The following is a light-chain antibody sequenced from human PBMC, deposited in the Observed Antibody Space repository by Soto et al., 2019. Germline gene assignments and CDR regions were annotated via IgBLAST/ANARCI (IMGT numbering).Light chain of an antibody. CDR3: QQYSTYPYI. CDR1: QSINTW. Sequence: DIQMTQSPSTLSASVGDRVTITCRASQSINTWLAWYQQKAGKAPKLLIYKASDLQSGVPARFSGSGLGTEFSLSISSLQPDDFATYYCQQYSTYPYIFGQGTKVAIK. CDR2: KAS. V-gene: IGKV1-5*03. J-gene: IGKJ2*01.